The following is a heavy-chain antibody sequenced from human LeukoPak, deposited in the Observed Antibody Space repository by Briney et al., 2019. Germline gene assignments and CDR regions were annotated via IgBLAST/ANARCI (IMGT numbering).Heavy chain of an antibody. CDR2: ISYDGSNN. Sequence: GGSLRLSCAASGFTFNAMHWVRQAPGKGLEWVAVISYDGSNNYYADSVKGRFTMSRDNSKNTLYLQMNSLRAEDTAVYYCARDPSGYLDYWGQGTLVTVSS. V-gene: IGHV3-30*04. J-gene: IGHJ4*02. D-gene: IGHD2-15*01. CDR1: GFTFNA. CDR3: ARDPSGYLDY.